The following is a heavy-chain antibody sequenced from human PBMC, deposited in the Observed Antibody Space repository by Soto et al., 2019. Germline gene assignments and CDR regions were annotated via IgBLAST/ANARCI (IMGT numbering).Heavy chain of an antibody. V-gene: IGHV4-4*02. CDR2: IYRTGCT. CDR1: GGSFTSNNW. CDR3: ASRDPGTSDDY. J-gene: IGHJ4*02. Sequence: QVQLQESGPGLVKPSGTLSLTCAVSGGSFTSNNWWTWVRQPPGQGLEWIGGIYRTGCTNYNPSLKSRVTISLDKSENQFSLKVTSLTAADTAVYYCASRDPGTSDDYWGQGTLVTVSS. D-gene: IGHD1-7*01.